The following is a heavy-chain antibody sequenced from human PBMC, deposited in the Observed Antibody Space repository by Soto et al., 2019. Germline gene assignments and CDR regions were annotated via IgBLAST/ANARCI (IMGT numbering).Heavy chain of an antibody. V-gene: IGHV3-30-3*01. CDR1: GFTFSSYA. Sequence: GESLRLSCAASGFTFSSYAMHWVRQAPGKGLEWVAVISYDGSNKYYADSVKGRFTISRDNSKNTLYLQMNSLRAEDKAVYYCARDWVLRFLEWLFPRFEPHRYGIDVWGQGTTVTVSS. J-gene: IGHJ6*02. CDR2: ISYDGSNK. CDR3: ARDWVLRFLEWLFPRFEPHRYGIDV. D-gene: IGHD3-3*01.